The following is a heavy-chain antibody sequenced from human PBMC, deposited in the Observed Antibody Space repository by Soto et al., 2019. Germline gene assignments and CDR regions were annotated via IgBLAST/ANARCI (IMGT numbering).Heavy chain of an antibody. D-gene: IGHD3-22*01. CDR2: IIPIFGTA. Sequence: SVKVSFNASGGTFSSYAISLVRQAPGQGLEWMGGIIPIFGTANYAQKFQGRVTITADESTSTAYMELSSLRSEDTPVYYCARGSDYDSSGYYYSWFDPWGQGTLVTVS. CDR1: GGTFSSYA. J-gene: IGHJ5*02. V-gene: IGHV1-69*01. CDR3: ARGSDYDSSGYYYSWFDP.